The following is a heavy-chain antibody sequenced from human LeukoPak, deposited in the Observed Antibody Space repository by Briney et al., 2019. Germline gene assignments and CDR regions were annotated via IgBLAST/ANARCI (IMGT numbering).Heavy chain of an antibody. D-gene: IGHD6-19*01. CDR2: IYPGDSDA. CDR1: GYSFATSW. J-gene: IGHJ4*02. CDR3: ARRDSSAWFYFDY. V-gene: IGHV5-51*01. Sequence: GESLKISCKASGYSFATSWIAWVRQMPGKGLEWMGIIYPGDSDARYSPSFQGQVTISADKSISTVYLQWNSLKASDTVMYYCARRDSSAWFYFDYWGQGTLVAVSP.